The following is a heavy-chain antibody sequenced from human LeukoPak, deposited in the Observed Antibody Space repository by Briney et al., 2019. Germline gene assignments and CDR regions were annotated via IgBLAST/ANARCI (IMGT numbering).Heavy chain of an antibody. CDR1: GFTFNNYW. J-gene: IGHJ6*02. D-gene: IGHD5-18*01. CDR3: ARMGRGYNYGYYYYYGVDV. V-gene: IGHV3-7*01. Sequence: PGGSLRLSCAASGFTFNNYWMSWVREAPGKGLEWVANIKQDGSEKYYVDSVKGRFTISRDNAKNSLYLQMNSLRAEDTAVYYCARMGRGYNYGYYYYYGVDVWGQGTTVTVS. CDR2: IKQDGSEK.